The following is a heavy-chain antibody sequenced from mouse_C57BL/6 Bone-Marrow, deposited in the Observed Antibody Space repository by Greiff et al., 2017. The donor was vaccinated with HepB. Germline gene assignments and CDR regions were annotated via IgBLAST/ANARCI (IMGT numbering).Heavy chain of an antibody. CDR2: IYPRSGNT. CDR3: ARKSITTVVEDYYARDY. Sequence: QVQLKESGAELARPGASVKLSCKASGYTFTSYGISWVKQRTGQGLEWIGEIYPRSGNTYYNEKFKGKATLTADKSSSTAYMELRSLTSDGSAVYFCARKSITTVVEDYYARDYWGQGTSVTVSS. V-gene: IGHV1-81*01. J-gene: IGHJ4*01. CDR1: GYTFTSYG. D-gene: IGHD1-1*01.